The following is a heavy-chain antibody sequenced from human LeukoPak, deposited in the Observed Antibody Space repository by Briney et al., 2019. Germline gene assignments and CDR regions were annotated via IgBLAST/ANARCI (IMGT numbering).Heavy chain of an antibody. CDR2: IRSKAYGGTT. CDR1: GFTFGDYA. Sequence: GGSLRLSCTASGFTFGDYAMSWVRQAPGKGLEWVGFIRSKAYGGTTEYAASVKGRFTISRDDSKSIAYLQMNSLKTEDTAVYYCTRAQSRWRIVVVPAALDYWGQGTLVTVSS. V-gene: IGHV3-49*04. CDR3: TRAQSRWRIVVVPAALDY. J-gene: IGHJ4*02. D-gene: IGHD2-2*01.